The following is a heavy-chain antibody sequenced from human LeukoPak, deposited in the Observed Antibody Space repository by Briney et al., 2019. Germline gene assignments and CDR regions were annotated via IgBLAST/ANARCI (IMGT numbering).Heavy chain of an antibody. V-gene: IGHV1-2*02. CDR2: INPNSGDT. Sequence: ASVKVSCKVSGYTFTGYYMHWVRQAPGQGLEWMGWINPNSGDTKYTQKFQGRVTMTRDTSITTAYMELNRLRSDDTAVYYCARDGAFDFWGQGTMVTVSS. J-gene: IGHJ3*01. CDR3: ARDGAFDF. CDR1: GYTFTGYY.